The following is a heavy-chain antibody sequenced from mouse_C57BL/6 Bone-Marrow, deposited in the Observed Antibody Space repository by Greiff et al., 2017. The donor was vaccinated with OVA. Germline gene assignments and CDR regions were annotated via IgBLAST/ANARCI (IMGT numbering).Heavy chain of an antibody. CDR2: IYPGDGDT. J-gene: IGHJ1*03. D-gene: IGHD1-1*01. CDR3: ARKTTVVRDWDVDV. V-gene: IGHV1-82*01. CDR1: GYAFSSSW. Sequence: QVQLQQSGPELVKPGASVKISCKASGYAFSSSWMNWVKQRPGKGLEWIGRIYPGDGDTNYNGKFKGKATLTADKSSSTAYMQLSSLTSEDSAVYFCARKTTVVRDWDVDVWGTGTTVTVAS.